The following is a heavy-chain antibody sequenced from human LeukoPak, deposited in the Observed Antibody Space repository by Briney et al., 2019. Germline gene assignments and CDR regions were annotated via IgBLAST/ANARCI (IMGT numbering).Heavy chain of an antibody. V-gene: IGHV3-7*01. D-gene: IGHD3-10*01. Sequence: GGSLRLSCVVSGFTFSNYWMSWVRQAPGKGLEWVANIKEDGSKTFYVDSVKGRFTISRDNAKNSLYLRMNSLRAEDTAVYYCARDPYYYDSGSFAAFDIWGQGTMVTVSS. CDR3: ARDPYYYDSGSFAAFDI. CDR2: IKEDGSKT. J-gene: IGHJ3*02. CDR1: GFTFSNYW.